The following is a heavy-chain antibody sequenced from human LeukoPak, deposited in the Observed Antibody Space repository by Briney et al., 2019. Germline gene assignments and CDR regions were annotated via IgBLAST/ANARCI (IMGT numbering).Heavy chain of an antibody. CDR1: GYTFTSYA. V-gene: IGHV7-4-1*02. D-gene: IGHD1-26*01. CDR3: ARGGRMAVATTYGMDV. J-gene: IGHJ6*02. CDR2: INTNTGNP. Sequence: ASVKVSCKASGYTFTSYAMNWVRQAPGQGLEWMGWINTNTGNPTYAQGFTGRFVFSLDTSVSTAYLQISSLKAEDTAVYYCARGGRMAVATTYGMDVWGQGTTVTVSS.